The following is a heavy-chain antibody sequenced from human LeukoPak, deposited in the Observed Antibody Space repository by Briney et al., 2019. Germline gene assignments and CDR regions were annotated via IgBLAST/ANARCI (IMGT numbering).Heavy chain of an antibody. D-gene: IGHD3-10*01. J-gene: IGHJ3*02. V-gene: IGHV3-74*01. CDR2: INGDGSST. CDR1: GFIFSQFW. CDR3: ARDRRFGAIDI. Sequence: GGSLRLSCAGSGFIFSQFWMQWVRQVPGKGLVWVSRINGDGSSTNYADSVKGRSTISRDNSKNTLYLQMNSLRAEDTAVYYCARDRRFGAIDIWGQGTMVTVSS.